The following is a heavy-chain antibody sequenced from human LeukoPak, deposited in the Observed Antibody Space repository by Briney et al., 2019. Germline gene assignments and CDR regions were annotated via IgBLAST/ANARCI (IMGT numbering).Heavy chain of an antibody. CDR2: IIPILGIA. V-gene: IGHV1-69*04. J-gene: IGHJ4*02. D-gene: IGHD3-10*01. Sequence: SVKVSCKASGGTFSSYAISWVRQAPGQGLEWMGRIIPILGIANYAQKFQGRVTITADKSTSTAYMELSSLRSEDTAVYYCASGRTFGELPGYWGQGTLVTVSS. CDR1: GGTFSSYA. CDR3: ASGRTFGELPGY.